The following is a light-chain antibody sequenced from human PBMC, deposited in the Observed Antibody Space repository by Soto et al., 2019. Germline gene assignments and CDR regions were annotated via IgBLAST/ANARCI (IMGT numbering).Light chain of an antibody. CDR2: KAS. Sequence: DIQMTQSPSTLSASVGDRVTITCRASQSISSWLAWYQQKPGKAPKGLIYKASTLESGDPSRFSGSGSGTDFTLTISRLEPEDFAVYYCQQYGSSGTFGQGTKVDIK. J-gene: IGKJ1*01. V-gene: IGKV1-5*03. CDR1: QSISSW. CDR3: QQYGSSGT.